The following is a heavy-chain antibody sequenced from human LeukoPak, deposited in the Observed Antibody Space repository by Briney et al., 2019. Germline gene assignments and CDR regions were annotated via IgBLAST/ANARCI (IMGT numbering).Heavy chain of an antibody. D-gene: IGHD3-22*01. CDR2: INAGNGNT. CDR1: GYTFTSYA. Sequence: GASVKVSCKASGYTFTSYAMHWVRQAPGQRLEWMGWINAGNGNTKYSQKFQGRVTITRDTSASTAYMELSSLRSEDTAVYYCARDLVTMIPRGSLDAFDIWGQGTMVTVSS. V-gene: IGHV1-3*01. CDR3: ARDLVTMIPRGSLDAFDI. J-gene: IGHJ3*02.